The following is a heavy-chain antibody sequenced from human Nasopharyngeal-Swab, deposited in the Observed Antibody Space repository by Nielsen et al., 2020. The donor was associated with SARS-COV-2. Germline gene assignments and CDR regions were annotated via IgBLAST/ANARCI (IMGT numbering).Heavy chain of an antibody. J-gene: IGHJ3*01. CDR3: ARGSSVHAFDV. CDR2: IWYDGSNK. D-gene: IGHD3-10*01. V-gene: IGHV3-33*08. CDR1: GFNFSSYS. Sequence: GESLKISCAVSGFNFSSYSMSWVRQSPVKGLEWLTNIWYDGSNKYYADSVKGRFTVSRDNSKNTLFLEMDSLRAEDTAVYYCARGSSVHAFDVWGQGTEVTVSS.